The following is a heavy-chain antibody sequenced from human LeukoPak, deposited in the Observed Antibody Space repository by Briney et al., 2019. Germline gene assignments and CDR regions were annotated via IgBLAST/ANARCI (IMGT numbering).Heavy chain of an antibody. CDR1: GFTFSSYW. CDR2: INSDGSST. Sequence: GGSLRLSCAASGFTFSSYWMHWVRQAPGKGLVWVSRINSDGSSTSYADSVKGRFTISRDNAKNTLYLQMNSLRAEDTAVYYCARGRHTSSWPFDYWGQGTLVTVSS. J-gene: IGHJ4*02. D-gene: IGHD6-13*01. V-gene: IGHV3-74*01. CDR3: ARGRHTSSWPFDY.